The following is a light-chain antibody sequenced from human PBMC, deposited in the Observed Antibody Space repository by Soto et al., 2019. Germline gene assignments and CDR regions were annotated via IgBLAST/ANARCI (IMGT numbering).Light chain of an antibody. V-gene: IGLV1-44*01. CDR1: SSKIGSNT. CDR3: TSWDDSLYHVV. CDR2: RNN. Sequence: QSVLTQPPSASGTPGQRVTISCSGSSSKIGSNTVNWYQQFPGTAPKLLIYRNNQRPSGVPDRFSGSKSGTSASLAISGLRSEDEADYYCTSWDDSLYHVVFGGGTKLTVL. J-gene: IGLJ2*01.